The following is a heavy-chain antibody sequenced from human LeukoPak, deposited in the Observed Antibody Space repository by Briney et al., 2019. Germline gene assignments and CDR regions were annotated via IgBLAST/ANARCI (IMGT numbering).Heavy chain of an antibody. D-gene: IGHD1-7*01. CDR2: INPNRGGI. J-gene: IGHJ3*02. Sequence: ASVKVSCKASGYTFTGYYIHWVRQAPGQGLEWMGWINPNRGGINYAQKFQGRVTMTRDTSISTAYMELSRLRSDDSAVFYCARARPGDWNYGGAFDIWGQGTMVTVSS. CDR1: GYTFTGYY. V-gene: IGHV1-2*02. CDR3: ARARPGDWNYGGAFDI.